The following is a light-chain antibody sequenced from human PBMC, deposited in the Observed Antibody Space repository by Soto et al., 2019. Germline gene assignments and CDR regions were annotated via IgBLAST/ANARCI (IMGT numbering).Light chain of an antibody. CDR1: LSVSNY. J-gene: IGKJ1*01. CDR3: QQYNNWPRT. V-gene: IGKV3D-15*01. CDR2: DAS. Sequence: VVTQSPPTLSLSPGERATLSCRTSLSVSNYLAWYQQKPGQAPRLLIYDASNRASGIPARFTGSGSGTEFTLTISSLQSEDFAVYYCQQYNNWPRTFGQGTKVDIK.